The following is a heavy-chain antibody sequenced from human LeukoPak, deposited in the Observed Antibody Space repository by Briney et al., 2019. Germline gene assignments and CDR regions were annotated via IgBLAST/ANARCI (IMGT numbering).Heavy chain of an antibody. J-gene: IGHJ4*02. CDR2: ISGSGGST. CDR3: AKAWPELPDDY. V-gene: IGHV3-23*01. CDR1: GFTFSSYA. D-gene: IGHD1-26*01. Sequence: GGSLRLSWAASGFTFSSYAMTWVRQAPGKGLEWVSAISGSGGSTYYADSVKGRFTISRDNSKNTVYLQMKSLRAEDTAVYYCAKAWPELPDDYWGQGTLVTVSS.